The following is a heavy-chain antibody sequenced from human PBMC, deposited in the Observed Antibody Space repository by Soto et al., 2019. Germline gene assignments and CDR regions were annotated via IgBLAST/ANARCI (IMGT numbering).Heavy chain of an antibody. Sequence: SVKVSCKASGGTFSSYAISWVRQAPGQGLEWMGGIIPIFGTANYAQKFQGRVTITADKSTSTAYMELSSLRSEDTAVYYCARRRATVVTLGYYYGMDVWGQGTTVTVSS. V-gene: IGHV1-69*06. CDR2: IIPIFGTA. CDR3: ARRRATVVTLGYYYGMDV. D-gene: IGHD4-17*01. J-gene: IGHJ6*02. CDR1: GGTFSSYA.